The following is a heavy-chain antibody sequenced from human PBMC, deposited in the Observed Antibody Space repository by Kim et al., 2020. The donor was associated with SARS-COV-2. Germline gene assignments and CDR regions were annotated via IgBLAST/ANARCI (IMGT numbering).Heavy chain of an antibody. D-gene: IGHD6-13*01. CDR2: INHSGST. CDR3: ARVKSSRRGGWLYQQLVHYYYYGMDV. CDR1: GGSFSGYY. Sequence: SETLSLTCAVYGGSFSGYYWSWIRQPPGKGLEWIGEINHSGSTNYNPSLKSRVTISVDTSKNQFSLKLSSVTAADTAVYYCARVKSSRRGGWLYQQLVHYYYYGMDVWGQGTTVTVSS. J-gene: IGHJ6*02. V-gene: IGHV4-34*01.